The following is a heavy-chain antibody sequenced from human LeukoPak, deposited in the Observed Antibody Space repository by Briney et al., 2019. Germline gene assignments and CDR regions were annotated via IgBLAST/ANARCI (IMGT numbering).Heavy chain of an antibody. V-gene: IGHV4-59*12. CDR3: ARTYYYYMDV. CDR1: GGSISSYY. Sequence: SETLSFTCTVSGGSISSYYWSWIRQPPGKGLEWIGYIYYSGSTNYNPSLKSRVTISVDTSKNQFSLMVTSVTAADTAVYYCARTYYYYMDVWGKGNTVTVSS. J-gene: IGHJ6*03. CDR2: IYYSGST.